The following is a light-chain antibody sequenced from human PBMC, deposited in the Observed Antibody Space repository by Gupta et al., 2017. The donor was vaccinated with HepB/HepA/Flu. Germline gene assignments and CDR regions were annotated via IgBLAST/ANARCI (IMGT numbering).Light chain of an antibody. CDR3: SSYTSSSTPYV. Sequence: QSALTQPASVSGSPGQSITISCTGTSSDVGLYNYVSWYQQHPGKVPKLMIYDVRTRPSGVSDRFSGSKSGNTASLTISGLQAEDEADYYCSSYTSSSTPYVFGTGTKVTVL. J-gene: IGLJ1*01. CDR2: DVR. CDR1: SSDVGLYNY. V-gene: IGLV2-14*03.